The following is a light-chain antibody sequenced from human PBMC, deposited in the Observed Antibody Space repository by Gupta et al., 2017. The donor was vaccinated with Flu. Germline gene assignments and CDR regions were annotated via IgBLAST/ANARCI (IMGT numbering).Light chain of an antibody. J-gene: IGLJ3*02. CDR2: EVS. CDR3: TSYTSSSSWV. V-gene: IGLV2-14*01. Sequence: QSALTHPAPVSGSPGQSTTISRTGTSSDVGGYNYVSWYQQHPGKAPKLMIYEVSNRPSGVSNRFSGSKSGNTASLTISGLQAEDEADYHCTSYTSSSSWVFGGGTKLTVL. CDR1: SSDVGGYNY.